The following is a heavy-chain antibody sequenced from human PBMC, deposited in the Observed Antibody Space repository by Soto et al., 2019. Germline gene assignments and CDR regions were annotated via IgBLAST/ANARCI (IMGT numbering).Heavy chain of an antibody. D-gene: IGHD6-6*01. CDR3: ASSSTDPNWFDP. CDR1: GFTFSSYA. V-gene: IGHV3-30-3*01. Sequence: LRLSCAASGFTFSSYAMHWVRQAPGKGLEWVAVISYDGSNKYYADSVKGRFTISRDNSKNTLYLQMNSLRAEDTAVYYCASSSTDPNWFDPWGQGTLVTVSS. J-gene: IGHJ5*02. CDR2: ISYDGSNK.